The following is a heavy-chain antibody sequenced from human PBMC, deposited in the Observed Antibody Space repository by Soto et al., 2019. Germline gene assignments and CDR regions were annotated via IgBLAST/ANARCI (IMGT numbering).Heavy chain of an antibody. D-gene: IGHD2-21*02. V-gene: IGHV3-33*01. J-gene: IGHJ2*01. CDR1: GFTFSNYG. CDR3: ARGWYCGGDCYEWYFDL. CDR2: IWYDGSNK. Sequence: QVQLVESGGGVVQPGRSLRLSCAASGFTFSNYGMHWVRQAPGKGLEWVAVIWYDGSNKYYADSVKGRFTISRDNSKNTLYLQMNNLRAVVTAVYYCARGWYCGGDCYEWYFDLWGRGYPVPVSS.